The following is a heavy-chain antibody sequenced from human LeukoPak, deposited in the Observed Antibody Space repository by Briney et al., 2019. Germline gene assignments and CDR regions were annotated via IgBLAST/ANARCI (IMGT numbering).Heavy chain of an antibody. J-gene: IGHJ4*02. D-gene: IGHD2-2*01. CDR3: AKGIASTIAGGFNY. CDR1: GFTFSYFG. Sequence: GGSLRLSCAAPGFTFSYFGLHWVRQAPGKGLEWVAVISYDGSNKYYADSVKGRFTISRDNSKNTLYLQMNSLRTEDTAVYYCAKGIASTIAGGFNYWGRGTLVTVSS. V-gene: IGHV3-30*18. CDR2: ISYDGSNK.